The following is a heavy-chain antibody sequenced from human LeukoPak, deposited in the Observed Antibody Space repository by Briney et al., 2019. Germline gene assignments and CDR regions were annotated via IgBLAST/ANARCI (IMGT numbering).Heavy chain of an antibody. Sequence: GESLKISCTTPGYKFTSYWIGWVRQMPGKGLEWMGIIYPGDSDTRYSPSFQGRVTISVDWSITTAYLQWRSLKASGTAIYYCARSPTSISNPYYFDYWGQGTLVTVSS. V-gene: IGHV5-51*01. D-gene: IGHD6-6*01. J-gene: IGHJ4*02. CDR1: GYKFTSYW. CDR2: IYPGDSDT. CDR3: ARSPTSISNPYYFDY.